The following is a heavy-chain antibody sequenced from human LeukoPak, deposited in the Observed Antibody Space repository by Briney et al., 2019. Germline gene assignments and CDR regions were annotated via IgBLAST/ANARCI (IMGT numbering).Heavy chain of an antibody. D-gene: IGHD3-9*01. V-gene: IGHV3-23*01. CDR3: AKSWTLTGYSNWFDP. Sequence: GGSLRLSCAASGFTFSSYAMSWVRQAPGKGLEWVSAISGSGGSTYYADSVKGRFTISRDNSKNTLYLQMNSPRAEDTAVYYCAKSWTLTGYSNWFDPWGQGTLVTVSS. CDR2: ISGSGGST. CDR1: GFTFSSYA. J-gene: IGHJ5*02.